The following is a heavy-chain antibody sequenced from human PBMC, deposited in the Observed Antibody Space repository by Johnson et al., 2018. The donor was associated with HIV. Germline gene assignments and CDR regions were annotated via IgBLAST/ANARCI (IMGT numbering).Heavy chain of an antibody. J-gene: IGHJ3*02. CDR1: GFTFSSYW. Sequence: VQLVESGGGLVQPGGSLRLSCAASGFTFSSYWMSWVRQAPGKGLEWVANIKQDGSNKYYANSVKGRFTISRDNSKNPLYLQMNSLRAEDTAVYYCARDLGVVVVIPRAFDIWGQGTMVTVSS. CDR3: ARDLGVVVVIPRAFDI. D-gene: IGHD2-21*01. CDR2: IKQDGSNK. V-gene: IGHV3-7*01.